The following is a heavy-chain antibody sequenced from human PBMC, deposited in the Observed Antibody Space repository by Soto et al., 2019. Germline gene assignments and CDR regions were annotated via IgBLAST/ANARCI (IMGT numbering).Heavy chain of an antibody. D-gene: IGHD4-4*01. V-gene: IGHV4-59*01. CDR3: ARSDSNYVVKLDY. Sequence: SETLSLTCTVSGGSISSYYWSWIRQPPGKGLEWIGYIYYSGSTNYNPSLKSRVTISVDTSKNQFSLKLSSVTAADTAVYYCARSDSNYVVKLDYWGQGTLVTVSS. J-gene: IGHJ4*02. CDR2: IYYSGST. CDR1: GGSISSYY.